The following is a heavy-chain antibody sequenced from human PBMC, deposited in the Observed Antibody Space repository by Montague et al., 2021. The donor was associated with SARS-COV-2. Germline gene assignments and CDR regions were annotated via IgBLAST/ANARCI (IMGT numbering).Heavy chain of an antibody. CDR1: GFTVSDNF. CDR3: ARGESTGWYNYLDY. J-gene: IGHJ4*02. D-gene: IGHD6-19*01. Sequence: SLRLSCAASGFTVSDNFMTWVRQAPGRGLGWVSIIYSDGNTYYTDSVRGRFTISRDYSKNTLFLQMNSLRLEDTAVYYCARGESTGWYNYLDYWGQGTLVTVSS. V-gene: IGHV3-66*02. CDR2: IYSDGNT.